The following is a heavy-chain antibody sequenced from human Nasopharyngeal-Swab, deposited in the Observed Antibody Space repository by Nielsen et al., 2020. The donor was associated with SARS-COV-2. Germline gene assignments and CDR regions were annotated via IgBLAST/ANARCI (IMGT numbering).Heavy chain of an antibody. J-gene: IGHJ4*02. CDR1: GYTFTSYY. D-gene: IGHD5-18*01. CDR3: ARVPTRGYSYGSFDY. CDR2: INPNSGGT. Sequence: ASVKVSCKASGYTFTSYYMHWVRQAPGQGLEWMGIINPNSGGTNYAQKFQGRVTMTRDTSISTAYMELSRLRSDDTAVYYCARVPTRGYSYGSFDYWGQGTLVTVSS. V-gene: IGHV1-2*02.